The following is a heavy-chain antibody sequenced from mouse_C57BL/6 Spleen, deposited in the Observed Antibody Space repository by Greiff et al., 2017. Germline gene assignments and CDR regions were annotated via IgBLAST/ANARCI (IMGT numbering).Heavy chain of an antibody. Sequence: VQLKQSGPELVKPGASVKMSCKASGYTFTDYNMHWVKQSHGKSLEWIGYINPNNGGTSYNQKFKGKATLTVNKSSSTAYMELRSLTSEDSAVYYCARGYGSSLNFDYWGQGTTLTVSS. CDR3: ARGYGSSLNFDY. V-gene: IGHV1-22*01. CDR1: GYTFTDYN. J-gene: IGHJ2*01. D-gene: IGHD1-1*01. CDR2: INPNNGGT.